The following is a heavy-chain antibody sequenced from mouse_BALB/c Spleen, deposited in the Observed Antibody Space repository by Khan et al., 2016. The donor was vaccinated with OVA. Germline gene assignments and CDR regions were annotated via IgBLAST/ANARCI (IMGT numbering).Heavy chain of an antibody. CDR2: ISTYSGST. D-gene: IGHD2-3*01. V-gene: IGHV1S137*01. CDR1: GYTFTDYA. Sequence: QVQLQQSGPELVRPGVSVKISCKGSGYTFTDYAMYWVKQSHAKSLEWIGLISTYSGSTNYNQKFKGKVTMTVDKSSSAAYMELARLTSEDSAIYYCARPAYDGYYDYWVQGTTLTVSS. J-gene: IGHJ2*01. CDR3: ARPAYDGYYDY.